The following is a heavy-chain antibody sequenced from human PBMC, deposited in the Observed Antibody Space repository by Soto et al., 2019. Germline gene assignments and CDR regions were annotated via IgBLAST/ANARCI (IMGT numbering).Heavy chain of an antibody. V-gene: IGHV4-59*01. J-gene: IGHJ3*02. Sequence: PSETLSLTCTVSGASISSSYWSWIRQSPGKGLEWIGYVYYSGSTKYNPSLKSRVTISVDTSKNQFSLKLSSMTAADTAVYYCARGYYDSNGQSNTFDIWGQGTMVTV. D-gene: IGHD3-22*01. CDR3: ARGYYDSNGQSNTFDI. CDR2: VYYSGST. CDR1: GASISSSY.